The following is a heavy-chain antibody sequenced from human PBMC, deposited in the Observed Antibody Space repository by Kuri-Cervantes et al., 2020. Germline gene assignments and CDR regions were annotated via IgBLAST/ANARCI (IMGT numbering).Heavy chain of an antibody. CDR3: ARWGQYQLPARMVGAFDI. CDR1: GFTFSSYA. J-gene: IGHJ3*02. V-gene: IGHV3-30*01. CDR2: ISYDGSNK. Sequence: GESLKISCAASGFTFSSYAMHGVRQAPGKGLEWVAVISYDGSNKYYADSVKGRFTISRDNSKNTLYLQMNSLRAEDTAVYYCARWGQYQLPARMVGAFDIWGQGTMVTVSS. D-gene: IGHD2-2*01.